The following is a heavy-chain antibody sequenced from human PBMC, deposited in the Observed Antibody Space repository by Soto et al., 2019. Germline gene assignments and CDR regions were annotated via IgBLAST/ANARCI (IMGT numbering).Heavy chain of an antibody. D-gene: IGHD3-22*01. J-gene: IGHJ5*02. Sequence: QVQLVQSGAEVKKPGASVKVSCKASGYTLSTYGISWVRQAPGQGLEWMGWISGYNGNTNYAKKFLGRVTTTKDTSTSTVYMELRSLRSDDTAVYYCARSKYYDRSGYFPGWFDPWGQGTLVTVSS. V-gene: IGHV1-18*01. CDR2: ISGYNGNT. CDR1: GYTLSTYG. CDR3: ARSKYYDRSGYFPGWFDP.